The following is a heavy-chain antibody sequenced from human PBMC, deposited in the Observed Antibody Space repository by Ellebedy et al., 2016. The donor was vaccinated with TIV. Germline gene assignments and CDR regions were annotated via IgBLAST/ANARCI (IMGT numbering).Heavy chain of an antibody. CDR3: ATYRGYSGYDLEYYFDY. J-gene: IGHJ4*02. CDR1: GYTFTSYD. CDR2: MNPNSGYT. Sequence: AASVKVSCKASGYTFTSYDINWVRQAAGLGLEWMGWMNPNSGYTGSAQKFQGRVTMTEDTSTDTAYMELSSLRSEDTAVYYCATYRGYSGYDLEYYFDYWGQGTLVTVSS. D-gene: IGHD5-12*01. V-gene: IGHV1-8*01.